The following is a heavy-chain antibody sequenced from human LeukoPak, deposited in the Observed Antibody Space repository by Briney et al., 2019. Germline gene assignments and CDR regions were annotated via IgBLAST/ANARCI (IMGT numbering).Heavy chain of an antibody. CDR1: GFTFSSFG. J-gene: IGHJ5*02. V-gene: IGHV3-30*18. CDR2: LSIDGSNG. Sequence: GGSLRLSCAASGFTFSSFGMHWVRQAPGKGLEWVAVLSIDGSNGYSADSVKGRFTISRDNSKNTLYLQMNSRRGEDTAVYYCAKDASTGTLPADQWGQGTLVHVSS. D-gene: IGHD4-17*01. CDR3: AKDASTGTLPADQ.